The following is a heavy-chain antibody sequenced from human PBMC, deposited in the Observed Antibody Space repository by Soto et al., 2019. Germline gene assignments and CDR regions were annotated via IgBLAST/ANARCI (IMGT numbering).Heavy chain of an antibody. Sequence: GGSLRLSCAASGFTFSSYGMHWVRQAPGKGLEWVAVISYDGSNKYYADSVKGRFTISRDNSKNTLYLKMNSLRAEDTAVYYCAKERGGVAGSEPEYYFDYWGQGTLVTVSS. CDR1: GFTFSSYG. J-gene: IGHJ4*02. D-gene: IGHD3-10*01. CDR2: ISYDGSNK. CDR3: AKERGGVAGSEPEYYFDY. V-gene: IGHV3-30*18.